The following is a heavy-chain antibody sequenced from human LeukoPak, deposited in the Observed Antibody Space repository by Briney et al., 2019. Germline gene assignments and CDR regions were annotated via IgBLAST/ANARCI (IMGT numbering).Heavy chain of an antibody. D-gene: IGHD3/OR15-3a*01. V-gene: IGHV3-49*04. CDR1: EFRSGDYG. CDR2: FTGRARGETM. Sequence: PGGSLRLSRTVSEFRSGDYGMTCVREATGEGREWRGSFTGRARGETMEYAASVRDRFTISIDDSKTVAYLQMGSLTTDDTATYYCTRWTSTTIFDYWGQGTLVAVSS. CDR3: TRWTSTTIFDY. J-gene: IGHJ4*02.